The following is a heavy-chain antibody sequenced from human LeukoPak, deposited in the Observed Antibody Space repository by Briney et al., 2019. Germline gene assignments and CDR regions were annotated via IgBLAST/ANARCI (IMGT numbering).Heavy chain of an antibody. CDR3: AKGANYYNSSGYYNEYYCES. V-gene: IGHV3-23*01. D-gene: IGHD3-22*01. Sequence: QPGGSLRLSCAASGFTFSRHAMSWVRQAPGKGLEWVSALSGSGTNTYYADSVRGRFTISRDNSKNTLYLQMNSLRAEDTALYYCAKGANYYNSSGYYNEYYCESWGQGTLVTVSS. J-gene: IGHJ4*02. CDR1: GFTFSRHA. CDR2: LSGSGTNT.